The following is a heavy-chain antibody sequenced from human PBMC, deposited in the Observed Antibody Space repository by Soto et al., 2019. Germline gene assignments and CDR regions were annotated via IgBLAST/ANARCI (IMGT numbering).Heavy chain of an antibody. CDR2: ISYDGSNK. D-gene: IGHD3-22*01. J-gene: IGHJ4*02. V-gene: IGHV3-30*18. Sequence: QVQLVESGGGVVQPGRSLRLSCAASGFTFSSYGMHWVRQAPGKGLEWVAVISYDGSNKYYADSVKGRFTISRDNSTHTLYLQMNSLRAEDTAVYYCAKATRYDYYDSSGYYFDYWGQGTLVTVSS. CDR3: AKATRYDYYDSSGYYFDY. CDR1: GFTFSSYG.